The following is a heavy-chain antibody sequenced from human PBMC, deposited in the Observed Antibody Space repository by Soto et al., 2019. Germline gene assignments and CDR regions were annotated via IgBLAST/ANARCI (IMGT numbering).Heavy chain of an antibody. J-gene: IGHJ4*02. D-gene: IGHD1-1*01. V-gene: IGHV3-30-3*01. Sequence: GGSLRLSCAAPGFTFSIYALHWVRQAPGKGLEWVAVMSPNGNNQYYADSVKGRFTISRDTSKSTLYLQMTSLRPDDTAVYYCATGANCYCDTSRYWGQGTLVTVSS. CDR2: MSPNGNNQ. CDR3: ATGANCYCDTSRY. CDR1: GFTFSIYA.